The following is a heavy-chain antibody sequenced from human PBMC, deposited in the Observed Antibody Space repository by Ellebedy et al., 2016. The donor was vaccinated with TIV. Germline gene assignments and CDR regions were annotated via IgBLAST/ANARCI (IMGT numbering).Heavy chain of an antibody. CDR3: VRDPWLVMDY. J-gene: IGHJ4*03. Sequence: GGSLRLSCAASGFKFADYAMHWVRQAPGKGLEWVSGISWNSGRTGYADSVKGRFTISRDNAKNSLYMQMRSLRAEDTALYYCVRDPWLVMDYWGHGILVTVSS. D-gene: IGHD6-19*01. CDR2: ISWNSGRT. V-gene: IGHV3-9*01. CDR1: GFKFADYA.